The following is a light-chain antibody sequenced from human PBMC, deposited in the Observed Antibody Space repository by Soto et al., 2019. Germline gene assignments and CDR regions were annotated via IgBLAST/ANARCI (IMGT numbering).Light chain of an antibody. CDR2: DAS. CDR3: QQYNSYLT. Sequence: DIQMTQSPSTLSASVGDRVTITCRASQSISSWLAWYQQKPGKAPKLLIYDASSLESGVPSRFSGSGSGKEFTLTISSLPPDDFATYYCQQYNSYLTFGGGTKVDIK. J-gene: IGKJ4*01. V-gene: IGKV1-5*01. CDR1: QSISSW.